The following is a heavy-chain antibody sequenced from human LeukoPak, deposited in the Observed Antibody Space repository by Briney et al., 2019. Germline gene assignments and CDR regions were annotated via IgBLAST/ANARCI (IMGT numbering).Heavy chain of an antibody. D-gene: IGHD3-3*01. Sequence: GGSLRLSCAASGFTFSSYAMSWVRQAPGKGLEWVSYISSSSSTIYYADSVKGRFTISRDNAKNSLYLQMNSLRAEDTAVYYCARGRITIFGVALYGMDVWGQGTTVTVSS. CDR3: ARGRITIFGVALYGMDV. J-gene: IGHJ6*02. V-gene: IGHV3-48*01. CDR1: GFTFSSYA. CDR2: ISSSSSTI.